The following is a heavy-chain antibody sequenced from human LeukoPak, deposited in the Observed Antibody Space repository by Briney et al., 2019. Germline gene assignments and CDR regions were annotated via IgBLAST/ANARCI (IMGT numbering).Heavy chain of an antibody. CDR2: INGDGSET. Sequence: GGSLRLSCTASGFTLSNYWMHWVRQAPGKGLVWVSRINGDGSETYYADSVKGRFTSSRDNAKNTVFLQMDNLRAEDTAVYYCVRDIREYDFWGQGTLVTVSS. J-gene: IGHJ4*02. CDR3: VRDIREYDF. D-gene: IGHD3-10*01. V-gene: IGHV3-74*01. CDR1: GFTLSNYW.